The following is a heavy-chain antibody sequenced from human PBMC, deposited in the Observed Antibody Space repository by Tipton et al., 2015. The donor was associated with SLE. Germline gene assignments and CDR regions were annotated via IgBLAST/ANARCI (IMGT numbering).Heavy chain of an antibody. Sequence: TLSLTCAVYGGSFSGYYWSWIRQPPGKGLEWIGEINHSGSTNYNPSLKSRVTISVDTSTNQFSLKLSSVTAADTAVYYCARRPITIIQGALFGYWGQGTLVTVSS. J-gene: IGHJ4*02. CDR1: GGSFSGYY. D-gene: IGHD3-10*01. V-gene: IGHV4-34*01. CDR2: INHSGST. CDR3: ARRPITIIQGALFGY.